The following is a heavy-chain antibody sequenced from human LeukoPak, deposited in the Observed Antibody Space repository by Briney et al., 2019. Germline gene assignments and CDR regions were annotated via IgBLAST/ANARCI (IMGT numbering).Heavy chain of an antibody. Sequence: PSETLSLTCTVSGGSISSYYWSWIRQPPGKGLEWIGYIYYSGSTNYSPSLQSRVTISVDTSKNQFSLNLSSVTAADTAVYYCARDPLVVVAGYVDSFDYWGQGTLVTVSS. J-gene: IGHJ4*02. CDR1: GGSISSYY. CDR2: IYYSGST. D-gene: IGHD2-15*01. CDR3: ARDPLVVVAGYVDSFDY. V-gene: IGHV4-59*01.